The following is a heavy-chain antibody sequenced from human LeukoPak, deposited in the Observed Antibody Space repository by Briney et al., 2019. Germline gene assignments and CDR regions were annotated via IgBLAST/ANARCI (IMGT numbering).Heavy chain of an antibody. J-gene: IGHJ3*02. CDR2: ISSSSTYI. D-gene: IGHD4-17*01. CDR3: ARTYGDSKDDAFDT. Sequence: PGGSLRLSCAASGFTFSSYSMNWVRQAPGQGLEWLSSISSSSTYIYYADSLKGRFTISRDIAKNSLYLQMNSLRADDTAVYYCARTYGDSKDDAFDTWGQGTMVTVSS. V-gene: IGHV3-21*01. CDR1: GFTFSSYS.